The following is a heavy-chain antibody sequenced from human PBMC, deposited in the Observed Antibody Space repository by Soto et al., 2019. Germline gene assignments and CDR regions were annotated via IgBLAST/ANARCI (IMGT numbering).Heavy chain of an antibody. CDR1: GLTFSRSV. V-gene: IGHV1-58*01. CDR3: AAQAFEVRGSQIDASLWFAL. CDR2: IVVGSGNT. J-gene: IGHJ5*02. Sequence: ASVKVSCEASGLTFSRSVVQWVRQARGQRPEWVGWIVVGSGNTNYAQRFQQRLTIARDMSTSAVYMELSGLRSDDSAVYYCAAQAFEVRGSQIDASLWFALWGQGTLVTVSS. D-gene: IGHD3-10*01.